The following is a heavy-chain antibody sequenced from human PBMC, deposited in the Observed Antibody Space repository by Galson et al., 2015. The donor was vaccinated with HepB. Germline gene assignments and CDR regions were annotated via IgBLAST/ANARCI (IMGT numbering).Heavy chain of an antibody. CDR1: GFTFDDYA. CDR2: ISWNSGKI. Sequence: SLRLSCAASGFTFDDYAMHWVRQAPGKGLEWVSGISWNSGKIGYADSVKGRFTISRDNAKNSLYLQMNSLRTEDTALYYCAKDKSAALGWYFDLWGRGTLVTVSS. D-gene: IGHD2-15*01. V-gene: IGHV3-9*01. J-gene: IGHJ2*01. CDR3: AKDKSAALGWYFDL.